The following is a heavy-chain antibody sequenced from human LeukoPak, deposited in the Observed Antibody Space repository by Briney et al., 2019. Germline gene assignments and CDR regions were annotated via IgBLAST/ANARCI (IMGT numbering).Heavy chain of an antibody. Sequence: ASVKVSCKASGYTFTGYYMHWVRQAPGQGLEWMGWINPNSGGTNYAQKFQGRVTMSRDTSISTAYMELSRLRSDDTAVYYCARDRTGITGIDIDCWGQGTLVTVSS. CDR3: ARDRTGITGIDIDC. CDR2: INPNSGGT. CDR1: GYTFTGYY. V-gene: IGHV1-2*02. D-gene: IGHD1-20*01. J-gene: IGHJ4*02.